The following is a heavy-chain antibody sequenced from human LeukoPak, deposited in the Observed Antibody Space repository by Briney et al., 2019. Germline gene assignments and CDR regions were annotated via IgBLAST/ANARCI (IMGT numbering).Heavy chain of an antibody. CDR2: INHSGST. D-gene: IGHD3-3*01. Sequence: SETLSLTCAVYGGSFSGYCWSWIRQPPGKGLEWIGEINHSGSTNYNPSLKSRVTISVDTSKNQFSLKLSSVTAADTAVYYCARFTREYYDFWSGYWNDYFDYWGQGTLVTVSS. CDR3: ARFTREYYDFWSGYWNDYFDY. J-gene: IGHJ4*02. V-gene: IGHV4-34*01. CDR1: GGSFSGYC.